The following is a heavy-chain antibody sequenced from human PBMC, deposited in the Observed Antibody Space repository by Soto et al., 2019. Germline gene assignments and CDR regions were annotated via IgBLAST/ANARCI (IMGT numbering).Heavy chain of an antibody. CDR3: AKRGITIFGVVRSRHSLDV. D-gene: IGHD3-3*01. CDR2: ISYDGSNK. CDR1: GFTFSSYG. Sequence: QVQLVESGGGVVQPGRSLRLSCAASGFTFSSYGMHWVRQAPGKGLEWVAVISYDGSNKYYADSVKGRFTISRDNSKNTLYLQMNSLGAEDTAVYYCAKRGITIFGVVRSRHSLDVWGQGTTVTVCS. V-gene: IGHV3-30*18. J-gene: IGHJ6*02.